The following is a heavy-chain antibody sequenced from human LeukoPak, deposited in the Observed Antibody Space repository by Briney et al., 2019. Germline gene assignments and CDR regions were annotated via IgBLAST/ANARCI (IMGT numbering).Heavy chain of an antibody. CDR2: MNPNSGNT. Sequence: ASVKVSCKASGYTFTSYDINWVRQATGQGLEWMGWMNPNSGNTGYAQKFQGRVTITADESTSTAYMELSSLRSEDTAVYYCAREGYSGYDREAFDIWGQGTMVTVSS. D-gene: IGHD5-12*01. CDR1: GYTFTSYD. CDR3: AREGYSGYDREAFDI. V-gene: IGHV1-8*01. J-gene: IGHJ3*02.